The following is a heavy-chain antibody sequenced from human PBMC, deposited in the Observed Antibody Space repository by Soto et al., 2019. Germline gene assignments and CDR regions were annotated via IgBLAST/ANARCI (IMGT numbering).Heavy chain of an antibody. J-gene: IGHJ4*02. CDR2: IYYSGST. Sequence: SETLSLTCTVSGGSVSSGSYYWSWIRQPPGKGLEWIGYIYYSGSTNYNPSLKSRVTISVDTSKNQFTLKLSSVTAADTAVYYCARGRIQLWMNWGQGTLVTVSS. CDR3: ARGRIQLWMN. V-gene: IGHV4-61*01. D-gene: IGHD5-18*01. CDR1: GGSVSSGSYY.